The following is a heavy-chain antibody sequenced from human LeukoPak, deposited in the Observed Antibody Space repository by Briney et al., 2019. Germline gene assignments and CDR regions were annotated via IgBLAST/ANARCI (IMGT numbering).Heavy chain of an antibody. V-gene: IGHV3-23*01. CDR1: GFTFSSSA. Sequence: PGGSLRLSCAASGFTFSSSAMSWVRQAPGKGLEWVSAISNNGGYTYYADSVKGRFTISRDNSKNTLYLQMNSLRAEDTAVYYCAKDSKSEGIAADSFDYWGQGTLVTVSS. CDR2: ISNNGGYT. D-gene: IGHD6-13*01. J-gene: IGHJ4*02. CDR3: AKDSKSEGIAADSFDY.